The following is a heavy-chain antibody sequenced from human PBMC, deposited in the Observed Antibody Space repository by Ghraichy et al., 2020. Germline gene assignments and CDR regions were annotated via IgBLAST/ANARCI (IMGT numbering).Heavy chain of an antibody. J-gene: IGHJ6*02. Sequence: GGSLRLSCAASGFTFSSYAMSWVRQAPGKGLEWVSAISGSGGSTYYADSVKGRFTISRDNSKNTLYLQMNSLRAEDTAVYYCAKVAYGGDYDYYYYGMDVWGQGTTVTVSS. CDR1: GFTFSSYA. D-gene: IGHD4-17*01. CDR3: AKVAYGGDYDYYYYGMDV. CDR2: ISGSGGST. V-gene: IGHV3-23*01.